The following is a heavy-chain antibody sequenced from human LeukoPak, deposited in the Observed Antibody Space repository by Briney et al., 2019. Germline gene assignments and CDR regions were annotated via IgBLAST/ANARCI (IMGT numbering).Heavy chain of an antibody. CDR1: GGSISNSSYY. J-gene: IGHJ5*02. CDR3: ARGSLGDYGNWFDL. Sequence: PSETLSLTCTVSGGSISNSSYYWGWIRQPPGKGLEWIGSIYYSGSTYYNPSLKSRVTISVDTSENRFSLKMSSVTAVDTAVYYCARGSLGDYGNWFDLWGQGTLVTVSS. CDR2: IYYSGST. V-gene: IGHV4-39*07. D-gene: IGHD4-17*01.